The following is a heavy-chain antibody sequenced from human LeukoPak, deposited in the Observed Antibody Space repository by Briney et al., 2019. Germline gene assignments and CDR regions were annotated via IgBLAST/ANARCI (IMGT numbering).Heavy chain of an antibody. V-gene: IGHV1-3*01. CDR1: GYTFTSYG. CDR3: ARDLAVVVPAAIPWDYYYGMDV. J-gene: IGHJ6*04. Sequence: GASVKVSCKASGYTFTSYGISWVRQAPGQGLEWMGWINAGNGNTKYSQKFQRRATITRDTSASTAYMGLSSLRSEDTAVYYCARDLAVVVPAAIPWDYYYGMDVWGKGTTVTVSS. CDR2: INAGNGNT. D-gene: IGHD2-2*01.